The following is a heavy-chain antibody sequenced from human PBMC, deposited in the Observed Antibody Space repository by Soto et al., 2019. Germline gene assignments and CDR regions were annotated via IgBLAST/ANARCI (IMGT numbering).Heavy chain of an antibody. CDR2: IYPGDSDT. D-gene: IGHD1-26*01. V-gene: IGHV5-51*01. CDR3: ARYSGSYWHYLDF. Sequence: GESLKISCKGSGYSFASHWVTWVRQMPEKGLEWIGTIYPGDSDTKYSSAFRGHVTISADTSVSTAYLQWRSLEATDSAIYYCARYSGSYWHYLDFWGQGTLVTVSS. CDR1: GYSFASHW. J-gene: IGHJ4*02.